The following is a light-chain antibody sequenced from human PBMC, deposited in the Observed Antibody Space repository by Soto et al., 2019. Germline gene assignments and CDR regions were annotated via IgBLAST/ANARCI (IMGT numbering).Light chain of an antibody. J-gene: IGKJ1*01. CDR1: QSISTF. CDR2: TAS. CDR3: QQSFTAPWT. Sequence: DIQMTQSPSSLSASVGDRVTITCRASQSISTFLNWYQQKPGKAPNLLIYTASTLHGGVPSRFSGSVSRTDFTLTISSLQPDDFATYYCQQSFTAPWTFGQGTRVEIK. V-gene: IGKV1-39*01.